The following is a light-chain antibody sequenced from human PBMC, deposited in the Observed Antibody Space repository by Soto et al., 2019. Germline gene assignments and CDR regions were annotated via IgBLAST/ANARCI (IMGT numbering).Light chain of an antibody. CDR3: QQSHNNPWT. CDR2: AAS. Sequence: DIQMTQSPASLSASVGDRVTISCRASQNIGTRLNWYQCRPGKAPKLLICAASRLQRGIPSKFSGSGSGTNFALNITTLQPEDFTTYYSQQSHNNPWTSGQGTQLAIK. CDR1: QNIGTR. J-gene: IGKJ1*01. V-gene: IGKV1-39*01.